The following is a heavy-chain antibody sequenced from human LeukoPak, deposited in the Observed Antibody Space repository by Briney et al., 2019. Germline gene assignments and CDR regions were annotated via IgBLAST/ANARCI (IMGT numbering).Heavy chain of an antibody. CDR1: GFTFRSYG. V-gene: IGHV3-30*18. CDR3: AKSPVVTSTYGMDV. Sequence: GRSLRPSCAASGFTFRSYGMHWVRQAPGKGLEWVAVISFDGSSNYYADSVKGRFTISRDNAKDTLYLQMNSLRAEDTAVYYCAKSPVVTSTYGMDVWGQGTTVTVSS. D-gene: IGHD4-23*01. CDR2: ISFDGSSN. J-gene: IGHJ6*02.